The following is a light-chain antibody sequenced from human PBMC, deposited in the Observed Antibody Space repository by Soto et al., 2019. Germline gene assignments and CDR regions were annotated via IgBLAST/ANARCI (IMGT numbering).Light chain of an antibody. CDR1: QSVDSY. CDR2: GAA. V-gene: IGKV3-20*01. J-gene: IGKJ2*01. Sequence: EIVLTQSPGTRSLSPGERASLSCGASQSVDSYLAWYQQKPGQAPRLVIYGAANRATGIPDGVSGNGSWTSFPLTIRRLEAPAFAVYYCQQYGSSPYTFCQGTKLEIK. CDR3: QQYGSSPYT.